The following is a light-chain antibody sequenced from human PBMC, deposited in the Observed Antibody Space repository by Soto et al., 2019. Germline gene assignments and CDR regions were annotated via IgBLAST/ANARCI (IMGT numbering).Light chain of an antibody. CDR1: QSISTW. J-gene: IGKJ1*01. Sequence: DIQMTQSPATLSASVVDRVTITCRASQSISTWLAWYQQKPGKAPNLLIYDASSLESGVPSRFSGSGSGTEFTLTISSLQPDDFATYYCQQYYSYWTLGQGTKVDIK. CDR3: QQYYSYWT. V-gene: IGKV1-5*01. CDR2: DAS.